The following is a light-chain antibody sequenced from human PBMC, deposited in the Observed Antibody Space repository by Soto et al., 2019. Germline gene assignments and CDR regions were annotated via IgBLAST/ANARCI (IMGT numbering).Light chain of an antibody. Sequence: QSVLTQPASVSGSPGQSITISCTGTSSDVGGYNYLSWYQQHPDKAPKLMIYDVTNRPSGISNRFSGSKSGNTASLTISGLQAEDEADYYCLSYRSSSTLVFGGGTKVTVL. J-gene: IGLJ2*01. CDR3: LSYRSSSTLV. V-gene: IGLV2-14*03. CDR2: DVT. CDR1: SSDVGGYNY.